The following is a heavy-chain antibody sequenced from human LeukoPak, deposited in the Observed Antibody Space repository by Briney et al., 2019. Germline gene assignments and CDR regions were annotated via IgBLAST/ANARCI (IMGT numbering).Heavy chain of an antibody. V-gene: IGHV3-23*01. D-gene: IGHD6-19*01. CDR1: GFTVSSNS. J-gene: IGHJ4*02. CDR2: ISGSGGST. Sequence: PGGSLRLSCTVSGFTVSSNSMSWVRQAPGKGLEWVSAISGSGGSTYYADSVKGRFTISRDNSKNTLYLQINSLRAEDTAVYYCAKDHLPGIVVADRDYWGQGTLVTVSS. CDR3: AKDHLPGIVVADRDY.